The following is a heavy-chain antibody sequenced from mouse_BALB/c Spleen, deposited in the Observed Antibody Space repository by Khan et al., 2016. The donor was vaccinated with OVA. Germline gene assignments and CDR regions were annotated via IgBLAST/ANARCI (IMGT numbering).Heavy chain of an antibody. Sequence: VQLKQSGPGLVAPSQSLSITCTVSGFSLTDYGVNWVRQPPGKGLEWLGMIWGDGSTDYNSALKSRLSISKDNFKSQVFLKMNSLQTDDPARCSCSRELRRGGFAYWGQGTLVTVSA. D-gene: IGHD1-1*01. CDR2: IWGDGST. CDR3: SRELRRGGFAY. CDR1: GFSLTDYG. V-gene: IGHV2-6-7*01. J-gene: IGHJ3*01.